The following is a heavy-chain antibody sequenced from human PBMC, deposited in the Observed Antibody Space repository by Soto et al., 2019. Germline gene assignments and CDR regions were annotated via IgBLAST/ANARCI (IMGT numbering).Heavy chain of an antibody. CDR2: ISWDGGST. D-gene: IGHD3-22*01. V-gene: IGHV3-43*01. J-gene: IGHJ3*02. Sequence: LGGSLRLSCAASGFTFDDYTMHWVRQAPGKGLEWVSLISWDGGSTYYADSVKGRFTISRDNSKNSLYLQMNSLRTEDTALYYCAKGYDSSGYLDAFDIWGQGTMVTVSS. CDR3: AKGYDSSGYLDAFDI. CDR1: GFTFDDYT.